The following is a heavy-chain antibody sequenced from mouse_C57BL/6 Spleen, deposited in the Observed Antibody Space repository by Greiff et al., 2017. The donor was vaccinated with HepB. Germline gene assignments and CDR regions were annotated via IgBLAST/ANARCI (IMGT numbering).Heavy chain of an antibody. CDR3: VGSSNFAMDY. D-gene: IGHD6-1*01. V-gene: IGHV10-3*01. CDR1: GFTFNTYA. J-gene: IGHJ4*01. Sequence: EVNLVESGGGLVPPKGSLKLSCAASGFTFNTYAMHWVRQAPGKGLEWVARIRSKSSKYATYYADSVKDRFTISRDDSQSMLYMQMNNLKTEDTSIYYCVGSSNFAMDYWGQGTSVTVSS. CDR2: IRSKSSKYAT.